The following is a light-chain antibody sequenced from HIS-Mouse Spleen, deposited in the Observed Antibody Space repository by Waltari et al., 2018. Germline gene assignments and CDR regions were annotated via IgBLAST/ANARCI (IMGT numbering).Light chain of an antibody. CDR2: EDS. J-gene: IGLJ2*01. CDR3: YSTDSSGNHRV. CDR1: ALPKKY. Sequence: SYELTQPPSVSVSPGQTARITCSGDALPKKYAYWYQQKSGQAPVLVIDEDSKRPPGTPGRCYGSSSGTMATLTISGAQVEDEADYYCYSTDSSGNHRVFGGGTKLTVL. V-gene: IGLV3-10*01.